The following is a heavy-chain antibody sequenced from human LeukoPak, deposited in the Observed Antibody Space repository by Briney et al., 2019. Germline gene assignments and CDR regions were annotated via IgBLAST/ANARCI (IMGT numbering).Heavy chain of an antibody. CDR3: ARDRTPTYYYDSSGPRDAFDI. V-gene: IGHV4-39*07. J-gene: IGHJ3*02. D-gene: IGHD3-22*01. Sequence: SETLSLTCTVSGGSISSSSYYWGWIRQPPGKGLEWIGSIYYSGSTYYNPSLKSRVTISVDTSKNQFSLKLSSVTAADTAVYYCARDRTPTYYYDSSGPRDAFDIWGQGTMVTVSS. CDR2: IYYSGST. CDR1: GGSISSSSYY.